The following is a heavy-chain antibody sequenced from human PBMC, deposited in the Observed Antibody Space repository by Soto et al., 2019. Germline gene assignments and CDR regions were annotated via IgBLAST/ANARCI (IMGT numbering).Heavy chain of an antibody. CDR3: AYYDFWSGYYKH. CDR2: INHSGST. V-gene: IGHV4-34*01. Sequence: SETLSLTCAVYGGSFSGYYWSWIRQPPGKGLEWIGEINHSGSTNYNPSLKSRVTISVDTSKNQFSLKLSSVTAADTAVYYCAYYDFWSGYYKHWGQGTLVTVSS. CDR1: GGSFSGYY. J-gene: IGHJ4*02. D-gene: IGHD3-3*01.